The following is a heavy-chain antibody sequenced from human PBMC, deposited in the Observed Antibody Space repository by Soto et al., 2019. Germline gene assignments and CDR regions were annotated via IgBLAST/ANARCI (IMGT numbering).Heavy chain of an antibody. CDR2: ISTTSRYI. Sequence: DVQLVESGGGLVKPGGSLRLSCAASAFTFSTYSMNWVRQAPGKGLEWVSSISTTSRYIYYADSVKGRFTISRDNAENSLYLQMNSLRADDTAVYYCARDLGRRDGPEYWGQGTLVTVSS. CDR1: AFTFSTYS. CDR3: ARDLGRRDGPEY. D-gene: IGHD1-26*01. J-gene: IGHJ4*02. V-gene: IGHV3-21*01.